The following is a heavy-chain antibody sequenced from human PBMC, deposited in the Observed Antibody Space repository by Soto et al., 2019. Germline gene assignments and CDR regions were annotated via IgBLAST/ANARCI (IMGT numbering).Heavy chain of an antibody. D-gene: IGHD3-22*01. Sequence: PSETLSLTCTVSGGSLSSYYWSWIRQPPGKGLEWIGYIYYSGSTYYNPSLKSRVTISVDTSKNQFSLKLSSVTAADTAVYYCASSDDSSGYADIWGQGTMVTVSS. V-gene: IGHV4-59*06. CDR1: GGSLSSYY. CDR3: ASSDDSSGYADI. J-gene: IGHJ3*02. CDR2: IYYSGST.